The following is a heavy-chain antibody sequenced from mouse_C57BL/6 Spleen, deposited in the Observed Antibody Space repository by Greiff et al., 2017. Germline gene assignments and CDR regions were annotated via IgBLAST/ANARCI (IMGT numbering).Heavy chain of an antibody. D-gene: IGHD1-1*01. CDR2: INPNYGTT. CDR3: ARYYGSRGDWYFDV. Sequence: VQLKQSGPELVKPGASVKISCKASGYSFTDYNMNWVKQSNGKSLEWIGVINPNYGTTSYNQKFKGKATLTVDQSSSTAYMQLNSLTSEDSAVYYCARYYGSRGDWYFDVWGTGTTVTVSS. CDR1: GYSFTDYN. J-gene: IGHJ1*03. V-gene: IGHV1-39*01.